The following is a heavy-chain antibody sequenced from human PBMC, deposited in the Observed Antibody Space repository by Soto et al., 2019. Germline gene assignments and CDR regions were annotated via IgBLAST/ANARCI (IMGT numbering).Heavy chain of an antibody. CDR1: GFSFNGGDYY. V-gene: IGHV4-30-4*01. CDR2: FYYSGGT. J-gene: IGHJ5*02. Sequence: SETLSLTCTVSGFSFNGGDYYWGWLRQPPGKGLEWIVYFYYSGGTFYNPSLKNRVTITLNTSKIHFFLKLSSVTDADTAVYYSVREGGDNGSDPWGQGTLVTVSS. CDR3: VREGGDNGSDP. D-gene: IGHD3-16*01.